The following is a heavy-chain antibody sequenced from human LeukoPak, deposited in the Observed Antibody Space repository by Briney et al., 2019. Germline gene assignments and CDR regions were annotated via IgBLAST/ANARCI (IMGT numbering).Heavy chain of an antibody. CDR1: GFIFSDYG. Sequence: PGGSLRLSCAASGFIFSDYGMNWVRQAPGKGLGWVSYISGSRRTRYDADSVKGRFTISRDNAKNSLYLQMNSLRDEDTAVYYCARGLLTAAADDYWGQGTLVTVSS. J-gene: IGHJ4*02. CDR2: ISGSRRTR. V-gene: IGHV3-48*02. D-gene: IGHD6-13*01. CDR3: ARGLLTAAADDY.